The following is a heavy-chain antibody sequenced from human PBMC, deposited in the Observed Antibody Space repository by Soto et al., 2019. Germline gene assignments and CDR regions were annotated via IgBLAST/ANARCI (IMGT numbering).Heavy chain of an antibody. CDR1: GIMSSGYG. Sequence: QEQVVQSGPAMKEPGSSVKVSCRASGIMSSGYGFSWVRQAPGHGLEWVGRINPTLVSTQYAQNLQGRVSITVDKSTDTAYLEVTSLRLEDTAIYFCATMKRARLDSWGRGTVVTVSS. J-gene: IGHJ4*02. V-gene: IGHV1-69*09. D-gene: IGHD6-25*01. CDR2: INPTLVST. CDR3: ATMKRARLDS.